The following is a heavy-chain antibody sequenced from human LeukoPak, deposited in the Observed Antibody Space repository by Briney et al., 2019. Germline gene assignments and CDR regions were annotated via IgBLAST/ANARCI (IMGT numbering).Heavy chain of an antibody. CDR2: INPNSGGT. CDR1: GYTFTAYY. CDR3: ARVGGWELQLDY. J-gene: IGHJ4*02. Sequence: ASVKVSCKASGYTFTAYYLHWVRQAPGQGLEWMGWINPNSGGTNYAQKFQGRVTMTRDTSISTAYMELSRLRSDDTAVYYCARVGGWELQLDYWGQGTLVTVSS. V-gene: IGHV1-2*02. D-gene: IGHD1-26*01.